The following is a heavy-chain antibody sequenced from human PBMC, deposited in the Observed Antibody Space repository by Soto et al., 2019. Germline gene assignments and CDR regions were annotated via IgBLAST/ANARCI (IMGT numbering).Heavy chain of an antibody. CDR1: GCSISSYY. D-gene: IGHD1-26*01. CDR3: ARGGGGSYYGYFDY. V-gene: IGHV4-59*01. CDR2: IYYSGST. Sequence: SETLSLTCTVSGCSISSYYWSWIRQPPGKGLEWIGYIYYSGSTNYNPSLKSRVTISVDTSKNQFSLKLSSVTAADTAVYYCARGGGGSYYGYFDYWGQGTLVTVSS. J-gene: IGHJ4*02.